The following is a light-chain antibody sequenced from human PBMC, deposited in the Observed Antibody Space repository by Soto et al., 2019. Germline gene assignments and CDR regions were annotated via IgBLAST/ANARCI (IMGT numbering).Light chain of an antibody. CDR1: QSFSSN. Sequence: EIVLPLSTDTLSLSPGARSTLACRASQSFSSNLAWYQQKPGQAPRLLIYGASSRATGIPDRFSGSGSGTDFTLTISRLEPEDIAVCYCQPYFRSLSFGQGIRLEI. CDR2: GAS. V-gene: IGKV3-20*01. CDR3: QPYFRSLS. J-gene: IGKJ5*01.